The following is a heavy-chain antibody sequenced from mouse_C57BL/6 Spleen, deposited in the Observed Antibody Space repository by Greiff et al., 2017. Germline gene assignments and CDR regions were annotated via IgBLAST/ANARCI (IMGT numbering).Heavy chain of an antibody. CDR1: GFTFSSYG. CDR3: ARHDGYYYFDY. Sequence: EVKLMESGGDLVKPGGSLKLSCAASGFTFSSYGMSWVRQTPDKRLEWVATISSGGSYTSYPDSVKGRFTITRDNAKNTLYLQMSSLKSEDTAMYYCARHDGYYYFDYWGQGTTLTVSS. CDR2: ISSGGSYT. D-gene: IGHD2-3*01. V-gene: IGHV5-6*01. J-gene: IGHJ2*01.